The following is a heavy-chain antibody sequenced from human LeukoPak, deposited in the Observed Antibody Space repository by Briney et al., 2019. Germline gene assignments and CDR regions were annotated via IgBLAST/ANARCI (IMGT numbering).Heavy chain of an antibody. D-gene: IGHD2-15*01. J-gene: IGHJ5*02. CDR1: GDSISSTTYN. CDR3: ARGFRYCSGGSCYPGVNWFDP. Sequence: SETLSLTCTVSGDSISSTTYNWGWIRQPPGKGLEWIGSIYYSGITYYNPSLTRRVTMSVDTSENQFSLNLNSVTAADTAVYYCARGFRYCSGGSCYPGVNWFDPWGQGTLVTVSP. CDR2: IYYSGIT. V-gene: IGHV4-39*01.